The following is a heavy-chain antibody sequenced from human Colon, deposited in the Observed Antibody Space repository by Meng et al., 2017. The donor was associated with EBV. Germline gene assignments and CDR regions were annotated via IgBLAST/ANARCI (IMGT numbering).Heavy chain of an antibody. J-gene: IGHJ4*02. CDR3: ARNYYFDY. V-gene: IGHV4-30-4*01. CDR2: IYYTGST. CDR1: GDSINSGDYY. Sequence: QVELRESGPALVKPSETLSLTCAVSGDSINSGDYYWSWIRQPPGKGLEWIGYIYYTGSTYYNPSLKSRVTISMDTSKNQFSLRLSSVTAADTAVYYCARNYYFDYWGQGTLVTVSS.